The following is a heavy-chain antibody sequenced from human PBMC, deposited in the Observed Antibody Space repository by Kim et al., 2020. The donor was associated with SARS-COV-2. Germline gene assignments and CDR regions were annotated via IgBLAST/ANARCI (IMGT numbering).Heavy chain of an antibody. CDR3: ASEGPSSGDSSGYYPGY. D-gene: IGHD3-22*01. CDR2: IKQDGSEK. CDR1: GFTFSSYW. Sequence: GGSLRLSCAASGFTFSSYWMSWVRQAPGKGLEWVANIKQDGSEKYYVDSVKGRFTISRDNAKNSLYLQMNSLRAEDTAVYYCASEGPSSGDSSGYYPGYWGQGTLVTVSS. J-gene: IGHJ4*02. V-gene: IGHV3-7*01.